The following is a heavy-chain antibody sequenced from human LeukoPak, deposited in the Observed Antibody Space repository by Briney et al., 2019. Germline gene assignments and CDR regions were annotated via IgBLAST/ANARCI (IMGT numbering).Heavy chain of an antibody. Sequence: GGSLRLSCAASGFTFSSYAMHWVRQAPGKGLEWVAVISYDGSNKYYADSVKGRFTISRDNSKNTLYLQMNSLRAEDTAVYYCARDSEESYYYDSSGYPRGAPYVGYFDYWGQGTLVTVSS. CDR1: GFTFSSYA. CDR3: ARDSEESYYYDSSGYPRGAPYVGYFDY. D-gene: IGHD3-22*01. CDR2: ISYDGSNK. V-gene: IGHV3-30-3*01. J-gene: IGHJ4*02.